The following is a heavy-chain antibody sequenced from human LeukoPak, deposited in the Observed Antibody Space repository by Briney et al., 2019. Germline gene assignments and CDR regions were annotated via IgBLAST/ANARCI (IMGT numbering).Heavy chain of an antibody. CDR1: RFTFSIYA. D-gene: IGHD3-22*01. V-gene: IGHV3-23*01. Sequence: GGSLRLSCGASRFTFSIYAMSWVRQAPGKGLEWVSAISASGGSTYYADSVKGRFTISRDNSKNTLYLQMNSLRAEDTAVYYCAKGSSSGYYLYFDYWGQGTLVTVSS. J-gene: IGHJ4*02. CDR2: ISASGGST. CDR3: AKGSSSGYYLYFDY.